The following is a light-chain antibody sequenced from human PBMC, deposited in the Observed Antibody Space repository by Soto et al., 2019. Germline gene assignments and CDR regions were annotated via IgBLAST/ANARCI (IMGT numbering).Light chain of an antibody. CDR2: WAS. V-gene: IGKV4-1*01. CDR1: QSVLYSANNKNY. CDR3: QQYYSTPRT. Sequence: DIVMPQSPASLAVSRGETATVHCDSSQSVLYSANNKNYLAWYQQKPGQPPKLLIYWASTRESGVPDRFSGSGSGTDFTLTISSLQAEDVAVYYCQQYYSTPRTFGQGTKVDIK. J-gene: IGKJ1*01.